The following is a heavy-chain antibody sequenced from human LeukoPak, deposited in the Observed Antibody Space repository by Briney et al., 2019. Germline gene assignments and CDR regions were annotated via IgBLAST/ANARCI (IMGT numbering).Heavy chain of an antibody. Sequence: SETLSLTCTVSGGSISSGSYYWSWIRQPAGKGLEWIGRIYTSGSTNYNPSLKSRVTISVDTSKNQFSLKLSSVTAADTAVYYCARHGGRNGFDPWGQGTLVTVSS. CDR3: ARHGGRNGFDP. V-gene: IGHV4-61*02. D-gene: IGHD3-16*01. CDR1: GGSISSGSYY. CDR2: IYTSGST. J-gene: IGHJ5*02.